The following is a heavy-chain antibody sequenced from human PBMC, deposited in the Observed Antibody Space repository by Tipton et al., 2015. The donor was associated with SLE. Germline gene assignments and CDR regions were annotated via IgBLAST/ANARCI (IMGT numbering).Heavy chain of an antibody. CDR1: GGSISSSSYY. D-gene: IGHD3-22*01. Sequence: TLSLTCTASGGSISSSSYYWGWIRQPPGKGLEWIGSIYYSGSTYYNPSLKSRVTISVDTSKNQFSLKLSSVTAADTAVYYCARLHWYYYDSSGADYWGQGTLVTVSS. CDR3: ARLHWYYYDSSGADY. V-gene: IGHV4-39*01. CDR2: IYYSGST. J-gene: IGHJ4*02.